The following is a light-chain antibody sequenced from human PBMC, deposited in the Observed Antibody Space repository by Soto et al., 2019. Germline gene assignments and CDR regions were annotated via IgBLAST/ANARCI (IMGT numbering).Light chain of an antibody. CDR1: QSISDW. CDR2: KGS. Sequence: DIQMTQSPSTLSTSEGDRVTITCRASQSISDWLAWYQHKPGKAPTLLIYKGSTLQSGVPSRFSAGGSGTEFTLTISSLQPDDFATYYCQQFYSFPFTFGPGTKVDI. V-gene: IGKV1-5*03. CDR3: QQFYSFPFT. J-gene: IGKJ3*01.